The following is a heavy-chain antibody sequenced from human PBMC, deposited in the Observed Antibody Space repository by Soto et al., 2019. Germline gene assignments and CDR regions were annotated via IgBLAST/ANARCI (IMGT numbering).Heavy chain of an antibody. J-gene: IGHJ6*02. D-gene: IGHD3-3*01. Sequence: GGSLRLSCAASGFTFSSYGMHWVRQAPGKGLEWVAVIWYDGSNKYYADSVKGRFTISRDNSKNTLYLQMNSLRAEDTAVYYCARAITIFGVVHQSYYCYYGMDVWGQGTRVTVSS. CDR2: IWYDGSNK. V-gene: IGHV3-33*01. CDR1: GFTFSSYG. CDR3: ARAITIFGVVHQSYYCYYGMDV.